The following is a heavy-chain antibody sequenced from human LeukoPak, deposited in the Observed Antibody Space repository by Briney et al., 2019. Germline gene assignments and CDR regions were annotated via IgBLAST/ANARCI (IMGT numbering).Heavy chain of an antibody. J-gene: IGHJ4*02. D-gene: IGHD3-22*01. CDR3: ARVGRYYDSSGYPYYFDY. V-gene: IGHV1-46*01. CDR2: TNPSGGST. Sequence: ASVKVSCKASGYTFTSYYMHWVRQAPGQGLEWMGITNPSGGSTSYAQKFQGRVTMTRDMSTSTVYMELSSLRSEDTAVYYCARVGRYYDSSGYPYYFDYWGQGTLVTVSS. CDR1: GYTFTSYY.